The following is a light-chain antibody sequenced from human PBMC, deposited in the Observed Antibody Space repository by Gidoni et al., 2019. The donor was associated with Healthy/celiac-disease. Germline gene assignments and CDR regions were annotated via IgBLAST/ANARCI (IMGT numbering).Light chain of an antibody. CDR2: GAA. Sequence: IVMTQSPATLSVSPGERATLSCRASQSVSSNLAWYQQKPGQAPRHLIYGAATRATGIPARFSGSGCGKEFTLTISSLQSEDFAVYYCQQYNNWTPWTFXXXTKVEIK. CDR1: QSVSSN. J-gene: IGKJ1*01. V-gene: IGKV3-15*01. CDR3: QQYNNWTPWT.